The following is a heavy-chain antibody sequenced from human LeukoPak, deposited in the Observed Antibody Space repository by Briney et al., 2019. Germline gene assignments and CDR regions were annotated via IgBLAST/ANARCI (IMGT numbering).Heavy chain of an antibody. J-gene: IGHJ4*02. D-gene: IGHD1-1*01. CDR1: GFSLSTSGMC. CDR3: AHSWDNWNQGGYYFDY. CDR2: IDWDDDK. V-gene: IGHV2-70*11. Sequence: SGPALVKPTQTLTLTCTFSGFSLSTSGMCVSCIRQPPGKALEWLARIDWDDDKYYSTPLKTRPTIPKDTSKNQVVLTMTNMDPVDTATYYCAHSWDNWNQGGYYFDYWGQGTLVTVSS.